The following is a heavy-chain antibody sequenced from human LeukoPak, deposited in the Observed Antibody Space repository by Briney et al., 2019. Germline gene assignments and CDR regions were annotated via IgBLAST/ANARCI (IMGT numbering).Heavy chain of an antibody. V-gene: IGHV3-11*01. CDR2: ISRGGSTI. Sequence: GGSLRLSCAASGFSFSDYYMSWIRQAPGRGLEWVSYISRGGSTIYYADSVKGRFTISRDNAKNSLYLQMNSLRAEDTAVYYCARDLIRGDGYMGFDYWGQGTLVTVSS. CDR1: GFSFSDYY. J-gene: IGHJ4*02. D-gene: IGHD5-24*01. CDR3: ARDLIRGDGYMGFDY.